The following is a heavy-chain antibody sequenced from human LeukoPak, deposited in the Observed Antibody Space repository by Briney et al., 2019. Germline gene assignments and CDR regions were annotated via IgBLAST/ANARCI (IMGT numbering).Heavy chain of an antibody. J-gene: IGHJ4*02. CDR2: IVGSGTKT. D-gene: IGHD6-13*01. CDR3: AKDQLGLFDS. CDR1: GFTFSIDA. Sequence: PAGGSLRLSCAASGFTFSIDAMSWVRQAPGKGLEWISDIVGSGTKTNCADSVKGRFTISRDNSKNTLYLQMSSLRAEDTAVYYCAKDQLGLFDSWGQGTLVIVSS. V-gene: IGHV3-23*01.